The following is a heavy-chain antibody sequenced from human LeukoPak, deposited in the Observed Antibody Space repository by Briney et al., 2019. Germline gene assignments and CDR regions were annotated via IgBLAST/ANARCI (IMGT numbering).Heavy chain of an antibody. CDR1: GFAFSSYE. Sequence: GGSLRLSCAASGFAFSSYEMNWVRQAPGKGLEWVSYISSSGSTIYYADSVKGRFTISRDNAKNSLYLQMSSLRAEDTAVYYCAELGITMIGGVWGKGTTVTISS. CDR2: ISSSGSTI. CDR3: AELGITMIGGV. J-gene: IGHJ6*04. V-gene: IGHV3-48*03. D-gene: IGHD3-10*02.